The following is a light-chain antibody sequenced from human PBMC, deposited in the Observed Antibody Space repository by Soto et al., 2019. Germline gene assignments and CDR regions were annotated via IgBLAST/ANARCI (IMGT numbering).Light chain of an antibody. CDR2: DVN. CDR1: SGDIGAYNY. Sequence: QSVLTQPRSVSGSPGQSVTFSCTGTSGDIGAYNYVSWYQFHPGKAPKMIIYDVNKRPSGVPDRFSGSKSGNTASLTISWLQAEDEADYYCCSYAGSYTSYVFGTGTKLTVL. J-gene: IGLJ1*01. CDR3: CSYAGSYTSYV. V-gene: IGLV2-11*01.